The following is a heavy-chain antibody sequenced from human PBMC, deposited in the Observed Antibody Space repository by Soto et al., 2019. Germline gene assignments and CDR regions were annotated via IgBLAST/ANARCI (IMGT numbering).Heavy chain of an antibody. CDR3: ARLVGGQYWGLVGH. CDR1: GGSISSGGYY. CDR2: IYYSGST. V-gene: IGHV4-31*03. J-gene: IGHJ4*02. D-gene: IGHD2-8*02. Sequence: QMQRQESGPGLVKPSQTLSLTCTVSGGSISSGGYYWSWIRQHPGKGLEWIGYIYYSGSTYYNPSLKSRVTISVDTSKNQFSLKLSSVTAADTAVYYCARLVGGQYWGLVGHWGQGTLVTVSS.